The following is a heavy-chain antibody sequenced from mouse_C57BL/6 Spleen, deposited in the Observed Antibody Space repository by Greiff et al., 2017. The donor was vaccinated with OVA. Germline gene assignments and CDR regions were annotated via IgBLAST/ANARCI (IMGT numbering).Heavy chain of an antibody. J-gene: IGHJ2*01. V-gene: IGHV5-17*01. CDR1: GFTFSDYG. D-gene: IGHD3-3*01. Sequence: EVKLQESGGGLVKPGGSLKLSCAASGFTFSDYGMHWVRQAPEKGLEWVAYISSGSSTIYYADTVKGRFTISRDNAKNTLFLQMTSLRSEDTAMYYCARAGTPHFDYWGQGTTLTVSS. CDR2: ISSGSSTI. CDR3: ARAGTPHFDY.